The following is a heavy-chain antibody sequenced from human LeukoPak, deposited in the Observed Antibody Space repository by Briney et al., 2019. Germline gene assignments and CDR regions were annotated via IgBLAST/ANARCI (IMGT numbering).Heavy chain of an antibody. D-gene: IGHD2-15*01. CDR2: INPNSGGA. V-gene: IGHV1-2*02. CDR3: ARAVVVVAATILYNWFDP. CDR1: GYTFTGYY. J-gene: IGHJ5*02. Sequence: ASVKVSCKASGYTFTGYYMHWVRQAPGQGLEWMGWINPNSGGANYAQKFQGRVTMTRDTSISTAYMELSRLRSDDTAVYYCARAVVVVAATILYNWFDPWGQGTLVTVSS.